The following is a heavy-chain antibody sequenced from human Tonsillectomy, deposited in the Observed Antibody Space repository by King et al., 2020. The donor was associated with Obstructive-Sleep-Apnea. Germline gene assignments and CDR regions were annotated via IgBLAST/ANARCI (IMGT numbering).Heavy chain of an antibody. V-gene: IGHV4-4*02. CDR2: IYHSGST. Sequence: QLQESGPGLVKPSGTLSLTCAISGCSISSSDWWSWVRQPPGKGLEWIGKIYHSGSTDYNPSLKSRVTISVDKSNKQFSLKLNSVTAADTAVYYCAGGGDCWGQGTLVTVSS. CDR1: GCSISSSDW. D-gene: IGHD3-16*01. CDR3: AGGGDC. J-gene: IGHJ4*02.